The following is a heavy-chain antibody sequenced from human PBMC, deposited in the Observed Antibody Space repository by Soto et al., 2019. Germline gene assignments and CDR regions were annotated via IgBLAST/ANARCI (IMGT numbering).Heavy chain of an antibody. V-gene: IGHV4-39*01. J-gene: IGHJ5*02. CDR2: IYYSGST. D-gene: IGHD4-17*01. CDR3: ARHPGDYADNFWFDP. Sequence: SETLSLTCTVSGGSISSSSYYWGWIRQPPGKGLEWIGSIYYSGSTYYNPSLKSRVTISVDTSKSQFSLKLSSVTAADTAVYYCARHPGDYADNFWFDPWGQGTLVTVSS. CDR1: GGSISSSSYY.